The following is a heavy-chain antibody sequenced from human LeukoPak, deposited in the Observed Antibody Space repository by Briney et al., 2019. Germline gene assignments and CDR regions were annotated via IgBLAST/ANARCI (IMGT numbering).Heavy chain of an antibody. CDR3: ARDRFGGSYHDYFDY. CDR2: IYTSGST. D-gene: IGHD1-26*01. J-gene: IGHJ4*02. CDR1: GGSISSYY. V-gene: IGHV4-4*07. Sequence: SETLSLTCTVSGGSISSYYWSWIRQPAGKGLEWIWRIYTSGSTNYNPSLKSRVTMSVDTSKNQFSLKLSSVTAADTAVYYCARDRFGGSYHDYFDYWGQGTLVTVSS.